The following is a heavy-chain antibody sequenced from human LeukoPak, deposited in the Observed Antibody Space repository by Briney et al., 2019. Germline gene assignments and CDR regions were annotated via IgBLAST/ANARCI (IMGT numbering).Heavy chain of an antibody. CDR2: ISSSGSTI. V-gene: IGHV3-48*03. CDR3: ARIGPPYYFDY. J-gene: IGHJ4*02. CDR1: GFTFSSYE. Sequence: PGGSLRLSCAASGFTFSSYEINGVRQAPGKGLEWVSYISSSGSTIYYAVSVKGRFTISRDNAKNSLYLQMNSLRAEDTAVYYCARIGPPYYFDYWGQGTLVTVSS.